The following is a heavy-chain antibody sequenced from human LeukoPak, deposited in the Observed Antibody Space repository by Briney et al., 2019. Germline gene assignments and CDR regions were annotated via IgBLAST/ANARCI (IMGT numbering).Heavy chain of an antibody. Sequence: PGGSLRLSCAASGLTFSSYAMHWVRQAPGKGLEWVAVISYDGSNKYYADSVKGRFTISRDNSKNTLYLQMNSLRAEDTALYYCAKIKTPYGDSYGDSVRFPSDYWGQGTLVTVSS. V-gene: IGHV3-30-3*02. D-gene: IGHD4-17*01. J-gene: IGHJ4*02. CDR3: AKIKTPYGDSYGDSVRFPSDY. CDR1: GLTFSSYA. CDR2: ISYDGSNK.